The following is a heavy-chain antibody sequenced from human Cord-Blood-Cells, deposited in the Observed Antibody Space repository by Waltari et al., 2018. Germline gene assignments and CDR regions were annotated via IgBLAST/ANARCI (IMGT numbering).Heavy chain of an antibody. D-gene: IGHD1-1*01. CDR1: GGPFRRQA. V-gene: IGHV1-69*01. CDR3: ARELDNYNWFDP. J-gene: IGHJ5*02. CDR2: IIPIFGTA. Sequence: VPPVPAGAGGKEPGSSGEVFLQASGGPFRRQAYSLVGQAPGQGLEWMGGIIPIFGTANYAQKFQGRVTITADESTSTAYMELSSLRSEDTAVYYCARELDNYNWFDPWGQGTLVTVSS.